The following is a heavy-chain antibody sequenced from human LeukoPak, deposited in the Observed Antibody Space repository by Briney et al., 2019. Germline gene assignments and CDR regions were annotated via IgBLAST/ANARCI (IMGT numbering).Heavy chain of an antibody. CDR3: ARGGVRGYYDSSGYQTFDY. CDR2: INPNSGGT. J-gene: IGHJ4*02. CDR1: GYTFTGYY. V-gene: IGHV1-2*02. D-gene: IGHD3-22*01. Sequence: ASVTVSCKASGYTFTGYYMHWVRQAPGQGLEWMGWINPNSGGTNYAQKFQGRVTMTRDTSISTAYMELSRLRSDDTAVYYCARGGVRGYYDSSGYQTFDYWGQGTLVTVSS.